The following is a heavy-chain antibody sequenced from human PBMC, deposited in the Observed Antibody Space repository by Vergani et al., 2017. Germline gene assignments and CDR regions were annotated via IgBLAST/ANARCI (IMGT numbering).Heavy chain of an antibody. Sequence: QVQLVESGGGVVQPGRSLRLSCAASGFTFSSYAMHWVRQAPGKGLEWVAVISYDGSNKYYADSVKGRFTISRDNSKNTLYLQMNSLRAEDTAVYYCARWIAVAGSGAFDIWGQGTMVTVSS. D-gene: IGHD6-19*01. V-gene: IGHV3-30-3*01. J-gene: IGHJ3*02. CDR1: GFTFSSYA. CDR3: ARWIAVAGSGAFDI. CDR2: ISYDGSNK.